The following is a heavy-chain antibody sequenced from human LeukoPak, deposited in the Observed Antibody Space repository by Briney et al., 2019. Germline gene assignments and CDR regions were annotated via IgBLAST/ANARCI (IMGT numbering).Heavy chain of an antibody. J-gene: IGHJ4*02. CDR1: GFTFSSYA. Sequence: GRSLRLSCAASGFTFSSYAMHWVRKAPGKGLGWVAVTSYDGSNKYYADSVKGRFTISRDNSKNTLYLQMNSLRAEDTAVYYCARAQSYYYGAGSYLVYWGQGTLVTVSS. D-gene: IGHD3-10*01. V-gene: IGHV3-30-3*01. CDR3: ARAQSYYYGAGSYLVY. CDR2: TSYDGSNK.